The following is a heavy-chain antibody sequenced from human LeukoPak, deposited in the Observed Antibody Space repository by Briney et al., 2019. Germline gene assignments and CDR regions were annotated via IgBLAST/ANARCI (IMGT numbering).Heavy chain of an antibody. D-gene: IGHD3/OR15-3a*01. J-gene: IGHJ6*03. V-gene: IGHV1-8*01. CDR3: ARALSWTTESYYYMDV. CDR1: GYTFTSYD. Sequence: ASVKVSCKASGYTFTSYDINWVRQATGQGLEWMGWMNPNSGNTGYAQKFQDRATMTKNTSITTAYMDLSSLRSEDTAVYYCARALSWTTESYYYMDVWGKGTTVTVSS. CDR2: MNPNSGNT.